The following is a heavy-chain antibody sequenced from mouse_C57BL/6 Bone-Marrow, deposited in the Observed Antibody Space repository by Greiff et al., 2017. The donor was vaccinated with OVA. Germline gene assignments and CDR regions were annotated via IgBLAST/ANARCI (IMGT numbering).Heavy chain of an antibody. D-gene: IGHD1-1*01. CDR1: GFTFSDAW. V-gene: IGHV6-6*01. J-gene: IGHJ1*03. Sequence: EVMLVESGGGLVQPGGSMKLSCAASGFTFSDAWMDWVRQSPEKGLEWVAEIRNKANNHATYYAESVKGRFTISRDDSKSSVYLQMNSLIAEDTGIYYGTRGTVVAHWYFDVWGTGTTVTVSS. CDR2: IRNKANNHAT. CDR3: TRGTVVAHWYFDV.